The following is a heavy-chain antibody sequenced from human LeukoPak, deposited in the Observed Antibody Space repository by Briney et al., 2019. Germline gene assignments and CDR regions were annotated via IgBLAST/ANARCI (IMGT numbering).Heavy chain of an antibody. D-gene: IGHD6-13*01. CDR1: GGSFSGYY. Sequence: SETLSLTCAVYGGSFSGYYWSWIRQPPGKGLEWIGEINHSGSTNYNPSLKSRVTISVDTSKNQFSLKLSSVTAADTAVYYCARGRLAAAGRLRNWFDPWGQGTLVTVSS. CDR3: ARGRLAAAGRLRNWFDP. J-gene: IGHJ5*02. V-gene: IGHV4-34*01. CDR2: INHSGST.